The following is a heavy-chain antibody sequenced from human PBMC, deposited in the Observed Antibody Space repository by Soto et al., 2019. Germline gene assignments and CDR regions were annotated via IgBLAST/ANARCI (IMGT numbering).Heavy chain of an antibody. Sequence: QVQLVQSGAEVKKPGSSVRVSCKASGDTFTSITLNWVRQAPGQGLEWMGGFVPVFGSATYAQQFRGRLSITADASTRTFYIHLSELNSDVTALYLCVREDETTGTYSWFAPWGQGTRVTVSS. D-gene: IGHD2-8*02. J-gene: IGHJ5*02. CDR2: FVPVFGSA. V-gene: IGHV1-69*01. CDR1: GDTFTSIT. CDR3: VREDETTGTYSWFAP.